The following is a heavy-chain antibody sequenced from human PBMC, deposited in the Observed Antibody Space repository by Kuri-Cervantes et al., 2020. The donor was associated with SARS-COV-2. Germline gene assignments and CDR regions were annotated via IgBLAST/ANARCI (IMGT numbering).Heavy chain of an antibody. D-gene: IGHD1-1*01. CDR2: ISGSGGST. CDR3: AKGDNWNGAMDV. J-gene: IGHJ6*02. Sequence: GESLKISCAASGFTFSSYAMSWVRQAPGKGLERVSAISGSGGSTYYADSVKGRFTISRDNSKNTLYLQMNSLRAEDTAVYYCAKGDNWNGAMDVWGQGTTVTVSS. V-gene: IGHV3-23*01. CDR1: GFTFSSYA.